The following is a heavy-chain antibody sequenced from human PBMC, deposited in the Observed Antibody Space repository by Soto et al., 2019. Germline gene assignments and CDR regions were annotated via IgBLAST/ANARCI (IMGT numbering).Heavy chain of an antibody. V-gene: IGHV1-18*01. J-gene: IGHJ6*02. CDR2: ISAYNGDT. D-gene: IGHD5-12*01. CDR1: GYTLTSYG. CDR3: ATTIGYSYYYYGMDV. Sequence: QVPLVQSGAEVTKPGASVKVSCKASGYTLTSYGISWVRQAPEQGLEWMGWISAYNGDTNYAQSLQGRVTMTTDTSTTTAYMELRSLRSDDTAVYYCATTIGYSYYYYGMDVWGQGTTVTVSS.